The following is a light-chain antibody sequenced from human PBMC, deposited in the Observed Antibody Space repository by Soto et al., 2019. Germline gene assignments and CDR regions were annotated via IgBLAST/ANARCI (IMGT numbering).Light chain of an antibody. CDR3: QQYHGFSRT. CDR1: QSISTW. J-gene: IGKJ1*01. V-gene: IGKV1-5*01. CDR2: DAS. Sequence: DIQMTQSPSTLSASVGDRVTITCRASQSISTWLAWYQQKPGKAPKLLIYDASSWERGVASRFSGRGSGTEFTLTISSMQPDDLATYYCQQYHGFSRTFGQGTKVDI.